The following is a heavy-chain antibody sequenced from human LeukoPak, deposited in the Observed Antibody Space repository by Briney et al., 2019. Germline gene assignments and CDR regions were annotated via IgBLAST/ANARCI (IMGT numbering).Heavy chain of an antibody. D-gene: IGHD3-10*01. CDR2: ISGSGGST. V-gene: IGHV3-23*01. J-gene: IGHJ4*02. CDR1: GFTFSSYA. Sequence: PGGSLRLSCAASGFTFSSYAMSWVRQAPGKGLEWVSAISGSGGSTYYADSVKGRFTISRDNSKNTPYLQMSSLRAEDTAVYYCATLVAYYYGSGSYLDYWGQGTLVTVSS. CDR3: ATLVAYYYGSGSYLDY.